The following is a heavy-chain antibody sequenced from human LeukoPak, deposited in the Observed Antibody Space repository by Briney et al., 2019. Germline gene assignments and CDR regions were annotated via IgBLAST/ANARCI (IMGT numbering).Heavy chain of an antibody. Sequence: PGGSLRLSCAASGFTSSSYGMHWVRQAPGKGLEWVAFIRYDGSNKYYADSVKGRFTISRDNSKNTLYLQMNSLRVEDTAVYYCAKDRGDYFDYWGQGTLVTVSS. V-gene: IGHV3-30*02. D-gene: IGHD5-24*01. CDR3: AKDRGDYFDY. CDR1: GFTSSSYG. CDR2: IRYDGSNK. J-gene: IGHJ4*02.